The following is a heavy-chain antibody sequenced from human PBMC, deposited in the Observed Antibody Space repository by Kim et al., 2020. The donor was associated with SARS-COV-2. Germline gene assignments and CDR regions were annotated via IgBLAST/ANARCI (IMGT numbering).Heavy chain of an antibody. Sequence: SETLSLTCAVYGGSFSGYYWSWIRQPPGKGLEWIGEINHSGSTNYNPSLKSRVTISVDTSKNQFSLKLSSVTAADTAVYYCARTVDGSGSYKGAFDIWGQGTMVTVSS. J-gene: IGHJ3*02. CDR2: INHSGST. V-gene: IGHV4-34*01. CDR1: GGSFSGYY. D-gene: IGHD3-10*01. CDR3: ARTVDGSGSYKGAFDI.